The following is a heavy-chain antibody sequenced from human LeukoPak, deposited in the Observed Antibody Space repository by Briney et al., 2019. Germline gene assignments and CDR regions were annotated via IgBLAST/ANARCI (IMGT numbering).Heavy chain of an antibody. J-gene: IGHJ4*02. D-gene: IGHD5-12*01. CDR2: INPSSGDT. CDR1: GYTFTAAYN. CDR3: ARDPRGTYDY. V-gene: IGHV1-2*02. Sequence: ASLKVSCKASGYTFTAAYNIHWLRQAPGQGPEFMGWINPSSGDTRYAQKFQGRVTVTRDTVISTAYMELSSLTSDETAVYYCARDPRGTYDYWGQGTQVTVSS.